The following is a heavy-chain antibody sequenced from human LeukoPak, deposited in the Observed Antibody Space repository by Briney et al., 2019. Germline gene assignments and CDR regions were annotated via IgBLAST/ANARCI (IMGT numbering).Heavy chain of an antibody. CDR1: GFPFSGSA. CDR3: AGDYTSWTGLNY. CDR2: RPQHNGAAT. Sequence: GGSLRLSCAASGFPFSGSAIHWVRQASGQGLEWLGLRPQHNGAATAYGASVEGRFSISRDDSKSTASLQMNSLKTEDTAVYYCAGDYTSWTGLNYWGQGTLVTVSS. J-gene: IGHJ4*02. D-gene: IGHD3-3*01. V-gene: IGHV3-73*01.